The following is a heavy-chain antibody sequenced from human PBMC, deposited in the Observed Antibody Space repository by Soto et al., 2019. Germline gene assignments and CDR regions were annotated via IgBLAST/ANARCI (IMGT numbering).Heavy chain of an antibody. D-gene: IGHD2-15*01. CDR3: ARDYCSGGSCYGLDY. CDR1: GYTFTSYD. J-gene: IGHJ4*02. CDR2: MNPNSGNT. V-gene: IGHV1-8*01. Sequence: ASVKVSCKASGYTFTSYDINWVRRATGQGLEWMGWMNPNSGNTGYAQKFQGRVTMTRNTSISTAYMELSSLRSEDTAVYYCARDYCSGGSCYGLDYWGQGTLVTVSS.